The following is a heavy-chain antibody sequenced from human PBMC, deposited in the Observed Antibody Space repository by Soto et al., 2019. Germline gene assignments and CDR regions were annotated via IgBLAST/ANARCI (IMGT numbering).Heavy chain of an antibody. CDR3: ARSYPYLVVRKPTGNQDYYGMDV. Sequence: QVQLVQSGAEVKKPGSSVKVFCKASGGTFSNYTISWVRQAPGQGLEWMGGIIPVFGTTDYEQKFQGRVKITADGSTSTAYMKLSSLRSADTAVYYCARSYPYLVVRKPTGNQDYYGMDVWGQGTTVTVSS. D-gene: IGHD2-2*01. J-gene: IGHJ6*02. V-gene: IGHV1-69*01. CDR1: GGTFSNYT. CDR2: IIPVFGTT.